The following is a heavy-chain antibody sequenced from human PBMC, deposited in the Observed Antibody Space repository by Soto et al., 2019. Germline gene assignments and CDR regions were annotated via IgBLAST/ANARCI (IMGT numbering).Heavy chain of an antibody. J-gene: IGHJ4*02. CDR2: VYYTGST. Sequence: PSETLSLTCTVSGDSISTFYWGWMRQSPGKELEWIGYVYYTGSTNYNPSLKSRVTISVDRPKNQFSLKLTSANAADTAVYYCARGSTVRNYADDSSDYFYFFDYWGQGTQVTVSS. CDR1: GDSISTFY. D-gene: IGHD3-22*01. V-gene: IGHV4-59*01. CDR3: ARGSTVRNYADDSSDYFYFFDY.